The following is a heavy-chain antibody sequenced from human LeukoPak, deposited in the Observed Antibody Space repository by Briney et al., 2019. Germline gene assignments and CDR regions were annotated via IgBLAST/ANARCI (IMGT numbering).Heavy chain of an antibody. Sequence: PSETLSLTCTVSGGSISSSSYYWGWIRQPPGKGLEGTGSIYHSGSTYYNPSLKSRVTISVDTSKNQFSLKLSSVTAADTAVYYCARGTIAAAGSGTYFDYWGQGTLVTVSS. D-gene: IGHD6-13*01. CDR1: GGSISSSSYY. J-gene: IGHJ4*02. CDR2: IYHSGST. V-gene: IGHV4-39*07. CDR3: ARGTIAAAGSGTYFDY.